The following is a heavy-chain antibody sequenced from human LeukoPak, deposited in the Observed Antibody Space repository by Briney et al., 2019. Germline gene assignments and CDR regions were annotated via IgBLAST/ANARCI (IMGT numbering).Heavy chain of an antibody. D-gene: IGHD2-15*01. J-gene: IGHJ6*02. CDR3: ARMGVVRRYYYYYYGMDV. CDR2: INPNSGGT. CDR1: GYTFTGYY. V-gene: IGHV1-2*02. Sequence: ASVKVSCKASGYTFTGYYMHWVRQAPGQGLEWMGWINPNSGGTNYAQKFQGRVTMTRDTSISTAYMELRSLRSDDTAVYYCARMGVVRRYYYYYYGMDVWGQGTTVTVSS.